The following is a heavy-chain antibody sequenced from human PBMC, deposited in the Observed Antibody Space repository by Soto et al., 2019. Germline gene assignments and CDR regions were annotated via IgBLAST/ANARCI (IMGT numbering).Heavy chain of an antibody. CDR2: IIPIFGTA. CDR3: ARLHSKGYYYYGMDV. Sequence: QVQLVQSGAEVKKPGSSVKVSCKASGGTFSSYAISWVRQAPGQGLEWMGGIIPIFGTANYAQKFQGRVTIXXDXSXXTAYMELSSLRSEDTAVYYCARLHSKGYYYYGMDVWGQGTTVTVSS. V-gene: IGHV1-69*12. J-gene: IGHJ6*02. CDR1: GGTFSSYA. D-gene: IGHD4-4*01.